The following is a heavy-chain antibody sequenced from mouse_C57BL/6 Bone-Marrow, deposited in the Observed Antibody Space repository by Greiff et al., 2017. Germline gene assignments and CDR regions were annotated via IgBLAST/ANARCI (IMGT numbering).Heavy chain of an antibody. D-gene: IGHD1-1*01. CDR2: ISDGGGYT. CDR1: GFTFSSYA. V-gene: IGHV5-4*03. J-gene: IGHJ2*01. Sequence: EVKLVESGGGLVKPGGSLKLSCAASGFTFSSYAMSWVRQTPEKRLEWVATISDGGGYTYYPDNVKGRFTISRDNATNNLYLQMSYLKSEDTAVYYCARITTVVAPFDNWDQGTTLTVSS. CDR3: ARITTVVAPFDN.